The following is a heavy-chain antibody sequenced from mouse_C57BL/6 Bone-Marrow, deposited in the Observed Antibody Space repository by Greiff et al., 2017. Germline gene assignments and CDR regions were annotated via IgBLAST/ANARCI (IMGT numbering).Heavy chain of an antibody. CDR2: IYPRSGNT. Sequence: QVQLKESGAELARPGASVKLSCKASGYTFTSYGISWVKQRTGQGLEWIGEIYPRSGNTYYNEKFKGKATLTADKSSSTAYMELRSLTSEDSAVYFCAREDYYGSSYLRYAMDYWGQGTSVTVSS. CDR1: GYTFTSYG. D-gene: IGHD1-1*01. J-gene: IGHJ4*01. V-gene: IGHV1-81*01. CDR3: AREDYYGSSYLRYAMDY.